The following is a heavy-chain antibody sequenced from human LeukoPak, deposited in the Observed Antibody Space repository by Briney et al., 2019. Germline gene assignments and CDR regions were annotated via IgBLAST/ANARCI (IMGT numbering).Heavy chain of an antibody. J-gene: IGHJ3*02. Sequence: GGSLRLSCAASGFTFSSYGMHWVRQAPGKGLEWVAVISYDGSNKYYADSVKGRFTISRDNPKNTLYLQMNSLRAEDTAVYYCLTIVETTFDAFDIWGQGTMVTVSS. CDR3: LTIVETTFDAFDI. CDR2: ISYDGSNK. V-gene: IGHV3-30*03. D-gene: IGHD2/OR15-2a*01. CDR1: GFTFSSYG.